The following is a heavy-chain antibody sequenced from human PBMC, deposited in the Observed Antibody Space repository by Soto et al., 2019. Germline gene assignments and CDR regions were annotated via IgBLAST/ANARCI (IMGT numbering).Heavy chain of an antibody. D-gene: IGHD6-6*01. CDR3: ARDQSIAARPNYYFDY. V-gene: IGHV1-69*13. Sequence: GASVTVSCKASVGTFSSYAISWVRQAPRQGLEWMGGIIPIFGTANYAQKFQGRVTITADESTSTAYMELSSLRSEDTAVYYCARDQSIAARPNYYFDYWGQGTLVTVSS. CDR2: IIPIFGTA. J-gene: IGHJ4*02. CDR1: VGTFSSYA.